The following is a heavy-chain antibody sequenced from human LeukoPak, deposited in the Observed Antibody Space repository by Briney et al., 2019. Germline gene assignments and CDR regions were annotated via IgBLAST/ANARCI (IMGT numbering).Heavy chain of an antibody. CDR1: GFTFSSYS. CDR2: ISSGSSLI. Sequence: GGSLRLSCAASGFTFSSYSMNWVRQAPGKGLEWVSYISSGSSLIYYADSVKGRFTISRDNAKNSLYLQMNSLRAEDTAVYYCAGDYCSTTSCRFDYWGQGTLVTVSS. CDR3: AGDYCSTTSCRFDY. D-gene: IGHD2-2*01. J-gene: IGHJ4*02. V-gene: IGHV3-48*01.